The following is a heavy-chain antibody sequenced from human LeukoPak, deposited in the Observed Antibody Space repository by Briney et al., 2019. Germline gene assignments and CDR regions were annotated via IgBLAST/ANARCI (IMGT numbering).Heavy chain of an antibody. Sequence: GGSLRLSCAASGFTFSSYSMNWVRQAPGKGLEWVSYISSSSSTIYYADSVKGRFTISRDNAKNTLYLQMNSLRAEDTAVYYCARVPTSSGYPFDYWGQGTLVTVSS. CDR3: ARVPTSSGYPFDY. V-gene: IGHV3-48*04. J-gene: IGHJ4*02. D-gene: IGHD3-22*01. CDR2: ISSSSSTI. CDR1: GFTFSSYS.